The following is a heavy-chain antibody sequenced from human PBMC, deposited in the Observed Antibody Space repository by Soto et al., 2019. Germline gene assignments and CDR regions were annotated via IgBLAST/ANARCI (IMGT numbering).Heavy chain of an antibody. V-gene: IGHV1-46*01. CDR2: INPSGGST. CDR3: ARHGIVGATDGKIFDY. D-gene: IGHD1-26*01. Sequence: QVQLVQSGAEVKKPGASVKVSCKASGYTFTSYYMHWVRQAPGQGLEWMGIINPSGGSTSYAQKFQGRVTMTRDTSTSTVYMELSSLRSEDTAVYYCARHGIVGATDGKIFDYWGQGTLVTVSS. J-gene: IGHJ4*02. CDR1: GYTFTSYY.